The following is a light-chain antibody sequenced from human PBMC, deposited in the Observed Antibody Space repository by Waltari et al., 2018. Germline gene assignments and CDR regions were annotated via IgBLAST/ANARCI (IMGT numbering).Light chain of an antibody. CDR1: SSDSGGYND. V-gene: IGLV2-14*03. CDR2: DVT. CDR3: SSFTSSTTGI. J-gene: IGLJ2*01. Sequence: SALTQPDSVSGSPGQSITISCSGISSDSGGYNDVSWYQQHPGEAPKVIIYDVTNRPSGVSNRFSGSKSGSSASLIISGLQPEDEAVYYCSSFTSSTTGIFGGGTKLTVL.